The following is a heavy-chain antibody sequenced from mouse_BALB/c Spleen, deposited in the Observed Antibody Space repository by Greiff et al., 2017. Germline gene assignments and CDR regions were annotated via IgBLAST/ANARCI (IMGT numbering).Heavy chain of an antibody. D-gene: IGHD2-5*01. CDR3: ARDSNYRDAMDY. CDR2: ISDGGSYT. V-gene: IGHV5-4*02. CDR1: GFTFSDYY. Sequence: LMESGGGLVKPGGSLKLSCAASGFTFSDYYMYWVRQTPEKRLEWVATISDGGSYTYYPDSVKGRFTISRDNAKNNLYLQMSSLKSEDTAMYYCARDSNYRDAMDYWGQGTSVTVSS. J-gene: IGHJ4*01.